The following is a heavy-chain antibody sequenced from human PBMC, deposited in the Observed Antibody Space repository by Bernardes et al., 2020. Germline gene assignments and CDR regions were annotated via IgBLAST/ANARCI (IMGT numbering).Heavy chain of an antibody. J-gene: IGHJ4*02. CDR2: INHSGST. CDR1: GGSFSGYY. Sequence: EPLSLTCAVYGGSFSGYYWSWIRQPPGKGLEWIGEINHSGSTNYNPSLKSRVTISVDTSKNQFSLKLSSVTAADTAVYYCARGRPYSNYPFDYWGQGTLVTVSS. D-gene: IGHD4-4*01. V-gene: IGHV4-34*01. CDR3: ARGRPYSNYPFDY.